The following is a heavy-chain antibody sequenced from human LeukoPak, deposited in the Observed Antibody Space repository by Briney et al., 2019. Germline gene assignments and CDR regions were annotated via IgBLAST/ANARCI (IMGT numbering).Heavy chain of an antibody. CDR2: LSAYNGNT. CDR1: GYTFTSYG. Sequence: ASVKVSCKASGYTFTSYGISWVRQAPGQGLEWMGWLSAYNGNTNYAQKLQGRVTMTTDTSTSTAYMELRSLRSDDTAVYYCARGGGITIFGVVINNWFDPWGQGTLVTVSS. D-gene: IGHD3-3*01. V-gene: IGHV1-18*01. J-gene: IGHJ5*02. CDR3: ARGGGITIFGVVINNWFDP.